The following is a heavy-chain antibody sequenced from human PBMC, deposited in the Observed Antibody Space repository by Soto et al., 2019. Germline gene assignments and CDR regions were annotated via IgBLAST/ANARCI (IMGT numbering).Heavy chain of an antibody. D-gene: IGHD7-27*01. CDR1: GNTVPNYA. CDR3: ARELGPGAFDI. Sequence: ASVKVSCKASGNTVPNYAIHWVRQAPGQRLEWMGWINGGNGNTYYSEHFRGRVTMTRDTSAGTVYMQLSSLTSDDTAVYYCARELGPGAFDIWGQGTMVTVSS. V-gene: IGHV1-3*01. CDR2: INGGNGNT. J-gene: IGHJ3*02.